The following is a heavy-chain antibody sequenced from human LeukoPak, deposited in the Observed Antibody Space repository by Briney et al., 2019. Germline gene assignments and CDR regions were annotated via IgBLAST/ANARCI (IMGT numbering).Heavy chain of an antibody. CDR3: ARTGGGSCSGGSCYLLYGMDV. J-gene: IGHJ6*02. CDR2: MYYSGST. V-gene: IGHV4-31*03. CDR1: GGSISSGGYY. Sequence: SQTLSLTCTVSGGSISSGGYYWSWIRQHPGKGLEWIGYMYYSGSTYYNPSLESRVTISEDTSKNQFSLKLYPVAAADTAVYYCARTGGGSCSGGSCYLLYGMDVWGQGTTVTVSS. D-gene: IGHD2-15*01.